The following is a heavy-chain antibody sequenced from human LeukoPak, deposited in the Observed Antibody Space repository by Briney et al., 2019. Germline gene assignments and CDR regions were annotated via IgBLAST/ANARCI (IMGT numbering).Heavy chain of an antibody. D-gene: IGHD5-24*01. Sequence: ASVTVSCKASGYTFKNYDINWVRQATGQGLEWMGWMNSNSGNTGFAQKFQDSVSMTRDTSINTAYMELTSLRSGDTAVYYCARATPGGLHGYSFDYWGQGTVVAVYS. V-gene: IGHV1-8*02. CDR3: ARATPGGLHGYSFDY. J-gene: IGHJ4*02. CDR2: MNSNSGNT. CDR1: GYTFKNYD.